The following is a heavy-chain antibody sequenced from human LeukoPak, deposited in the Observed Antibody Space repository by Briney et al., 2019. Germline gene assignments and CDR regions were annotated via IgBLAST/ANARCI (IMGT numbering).Heavy chain of an antibody. V-gene: IGHV1-46*01. CDR2: IYPRDGST. CDR3: ARDSRSSGYYYGA. CDR1: GYTFTSNY. D-gene: IGHD3-22*01. J-gene: IGHJ5*02. Sequence: GASVTVSCTASGYTFTSNYIHWVRQAPGQGLEWMGMIYPRDGSTSYAQKFQGRVTMTRDTSTSTVYMELSSLRSEDTAVYYCARDSRSSGYYYGAWGQGTLVTVSS.